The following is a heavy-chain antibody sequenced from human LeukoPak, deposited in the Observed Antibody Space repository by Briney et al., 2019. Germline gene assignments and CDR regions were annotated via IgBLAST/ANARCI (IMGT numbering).Heavy chain of an antibody. V-gene: IGHV3-33*01. CDR2: IWYDGSNK. D-gene: IGHD3-9*01. CDR3: ARDRVYDILTRAYYFDY. J-gene: IGHJ4*02. Sequence: GGSLRLSCAASGFTFSSYGMHWVRQAPGKGLEWVAVIWYDGSNKYYADSVKGRFTISRDNSKNTLYLQMHSLRAEDTAVYYCARDRVYDILTRAYYFDYWGQGTLVTVSS. CDR1: GFTFSSYG.